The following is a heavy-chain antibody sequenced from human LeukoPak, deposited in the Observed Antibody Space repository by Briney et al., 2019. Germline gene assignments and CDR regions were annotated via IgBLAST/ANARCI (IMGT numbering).Heavy chain of an antibody. D-gene: IGHD3-10*01. CDR2: ISYDGSNK. CDR1: GFTFSSYG. J-gene: IGHJ5*02. CDR3: AKDREIWFGEGLLS. Sequence: GGSLRLSCAASGFTFSSYGMHWVRQAPGKGLEWVAVISYDGSNKYYADSVKGRFTISRDNSKNTLYLQMNSLRAEDTAVYYCAKDREIWFGEGLLSWGQGTLVTVSS. V-gene: IGHV3-30*18.